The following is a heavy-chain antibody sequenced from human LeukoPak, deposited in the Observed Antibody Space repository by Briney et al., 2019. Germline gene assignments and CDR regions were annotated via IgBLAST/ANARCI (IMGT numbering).Heavy chain of an antibody. CDR2: IYHSGST. CDR3: ATLGVTTAEYFQH. V-gene: IGHV4-30-2*01. J-gene: IGHJ1*01. CDR1: GGSISSGGYS. Sequence: PSETLSLTCAVSGGSISSGGYSWSWIRQPPGKGLEWIGYIYHSGSTYYNPSLKSRVTISVDRSENQFSLKLSSVTAADTAVYYCATLGVTTAEYFQHWGQGTLVTVSS. D-gene: IGHD4-17*01.